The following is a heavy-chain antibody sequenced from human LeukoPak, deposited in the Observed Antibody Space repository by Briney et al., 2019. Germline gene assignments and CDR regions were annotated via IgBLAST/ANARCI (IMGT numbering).Heavy chain of an antibody. CDR3: ATYSGNSQGNWFDP. V-gene: IGHV4-31*03. CDR1: GGSISSGGYY. Sequence: NPSETLSLTCTVSGGSISSGGYYWSWIRQHPGKGLEWIGYIYYSGSTYYNPSLKSRVTISVDTSKNQFSLKLTSVTAADTAVFYCATYSGNSQGNWFDPWGQGTLVTVSS. CDR2: IYYSGST. D-gene: IGHD1-26*01. J-gene: IGHJ5*02.